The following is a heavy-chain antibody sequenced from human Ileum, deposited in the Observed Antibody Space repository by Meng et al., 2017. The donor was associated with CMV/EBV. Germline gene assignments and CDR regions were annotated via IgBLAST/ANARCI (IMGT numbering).Heavy chain of an antibody. D-gene: IGHD6-13*01. J-gene: IGHJ5*01. CDR3: ARQTSGYTSSPHKFDS. Sequence: SIRSTNYYWGWIRQPPGKGLEWIGSVYYSGISYYNPSLKSRVTISVDTSKNQFSLKLNSVTATDTAVYYCARQTSGYTSSPHKFDSWGQGTLVTVSS. CDR2: VYYSGIS. CDR1: SIRSTNYY. V-gene: IGHV4-39*01.